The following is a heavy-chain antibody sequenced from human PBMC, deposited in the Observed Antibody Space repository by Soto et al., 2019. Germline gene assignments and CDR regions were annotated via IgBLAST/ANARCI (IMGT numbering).Heavy chain of an antibody. J-gene: IGHJ6*02. CDR2: IYSGGST. D-gene: IGHD7-27*01. Sequence: GGSLRLSCAASGFTVSSNYMSWVRQAPGKGLERVSVIYSGGSTYYADSVKGRFTISRDNSKNTLYLQMNSLGAEDTAVYYCARDLGYYYGMDVWGQGTTVTVSS. CDR3: ARDLGYYYGMDV. CDR1: GFTVSSNY. V-gene: IGHV3-53*01.